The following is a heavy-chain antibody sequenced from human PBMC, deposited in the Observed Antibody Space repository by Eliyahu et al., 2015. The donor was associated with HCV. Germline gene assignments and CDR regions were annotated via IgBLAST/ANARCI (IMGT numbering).Heavy chain of an antibody. J-gene: IGHJ5*02. CDR3: ASGGGGIAVTGTGGWFDP. Sequence: QVQLQESGPGLVKPSETLSLTCTVSGGSITTYYWSWIRQPPGKGLEWIGYIHYSGSTNYNPSLKSRVTISVDTSKNQFSLNLTSVTAADTAMYYCASGGGGIAVTGTGGWFDPWGQGTLVTXSS. CDR1: GGSITTYY. V-gene: IGHV4-59*01. CDR2: IHYSGST. D-gene: IGHD6-19*01.